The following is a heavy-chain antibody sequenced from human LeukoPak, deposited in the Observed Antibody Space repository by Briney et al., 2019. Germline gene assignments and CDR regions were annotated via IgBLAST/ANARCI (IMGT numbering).Heavy chain of an antibody. CDR3: ASLWFGELAY. V-gene: IGHV4-59*01. CDR2: IYYSGST. J-gene: IGHJ4*02. CDR1: GGSISSYY. D-gene: IGHD3-10*01. Sequence: SETLSLTCTVSGGSISSYYWSWIRQPPGKGLEWIGYIYYSGSTNYNPSLKSRVTISVDTSRNQFSLKLSSVTAADTAVYYCASLWFGELAYWGQGTLVTVSS.